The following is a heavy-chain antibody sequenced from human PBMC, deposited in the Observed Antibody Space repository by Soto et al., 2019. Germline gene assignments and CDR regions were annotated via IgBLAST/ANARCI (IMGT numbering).Heavy chain of an antibody. Sequence: SETLSLTCTVSGGSISSYYWSWIRQPPGKGLEWIGYIYYSGSTNYNPSLKSRVTISVDTSKNQFSLKLCSVTAADTAVYFCASNGYCSGGSCYLSGAFDIWGQGTMVTVSS. D-gene: IGHD2-15*01. CDR1: GGSISSYY. V-gene: IGHV4-59*08. CDR3: ASNGYCSGGSCYLSGAFDI. J-gene: IGHJ3*02. CDR2: IYYSGST.